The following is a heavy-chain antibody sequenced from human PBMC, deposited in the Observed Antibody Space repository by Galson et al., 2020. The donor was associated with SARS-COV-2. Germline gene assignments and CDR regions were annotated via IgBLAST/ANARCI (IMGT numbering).Heavy chain of an antibody. Sequence: LETLSLTCTVSGASISTYYWSWIRQPAGKGLEWIGRIYTSGITNYNPSLKSRVTMSLDTSKNQFSLKLTSVTAADTAIYYCAREYSQQWLVRGEFDSWGQGTLGTVSS. V-gene: IGHV4-4*07. D-gene: IGHD6-19*01. J-gene: IGHJ4*02. CDR1: GASISTYY. CDR3: AREYSQQWLVRGEFDS. CDR2: IYTSGIT.